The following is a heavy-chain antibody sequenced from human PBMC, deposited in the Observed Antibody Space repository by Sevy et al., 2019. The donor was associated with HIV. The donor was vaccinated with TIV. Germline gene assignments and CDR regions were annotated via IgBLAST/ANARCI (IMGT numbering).Heavy chain of an antibody. CDR3: AKDLPPRTGYSSGWYSYDY. CDR1: GFTFSSYA. Sequence: GSLRLSCAASGFTFSSYAMSWVRQAPGKGLEWVSAISGSGGSTYYADSVKGRFTISRDNSKNTLYLQMNSLRAEDTAVYYCAKDLPPRTGYSSGWYSYDYWGQGTLVTVSS. J-gene: IGHJ4*02. D-gene: IGHD6-19*01. CDR2: ISGSGGST. V-gene: IGHV3-23*01.